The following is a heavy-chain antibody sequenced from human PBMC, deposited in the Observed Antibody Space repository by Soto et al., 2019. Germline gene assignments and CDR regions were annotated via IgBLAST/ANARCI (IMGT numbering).Heavy chain of an antibody. J-gene: IGHJ3*02. Sequence: QVQLQESGPGLVKPSETLSLTCTVSGGSISSYYWSWIRQPPGKGLEWIGYIYYSGSTNYNPSLKSRVTISVDTSTNQFSLKLGSVTAADTAVYYCARQRKIAVASRGAFDIWGQGTMVTVSS. CDR1: GGSISSYY. CDR3: ARQRKIAVASRGAFDI. V-gene: IGHV4-59*08. CDR2: IYYSGST. D-gene: IGHD6-19*01.